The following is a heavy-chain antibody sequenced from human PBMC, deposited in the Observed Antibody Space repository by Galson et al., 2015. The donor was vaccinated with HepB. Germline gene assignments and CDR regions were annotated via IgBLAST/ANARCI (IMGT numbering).Heavy chain of an antibody. J-gene: IGHJ4*02. CDR1: GFTFSSYD. CDR2: IGTVGDT. V-gene: IGHV3-13*01. CDR3: VRAGRPPSGGWGSEPLRWPLDY. Sequence: LRLSCAASGFTFSSYDMHWVRQATGKGLEWVSDIGTVGDTFYPSSVKGRFTISRENAKNSLYLQMNSLRAGDTAVYHCVRAGRPPSGGWGSEPLRWPLDYWGQGTLVTVSS. D-gene: IGHD4-23*01.